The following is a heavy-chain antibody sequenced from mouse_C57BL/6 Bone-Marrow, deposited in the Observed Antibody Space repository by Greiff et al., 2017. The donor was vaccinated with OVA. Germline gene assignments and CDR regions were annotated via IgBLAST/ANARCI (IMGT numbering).Heavy chain of an antibody. Sequence: QVQLKQSGAELVRPGASVKLSCKASGYTFTDYYINWVKQRPGQGLEWIARIYPGSGNTYYNEKFKGKATLTAEKSSSTAYMQLSSLTSEDSAVYFCARKCRYAMDYWGQGTSVTVSS. CDR1: GYTFTDYY. J-gene: IGHJ4*01. CDR3: ARKCRYAMDY. CDR2: IYPGSGNT. V-gene: IGHV1-76*01.